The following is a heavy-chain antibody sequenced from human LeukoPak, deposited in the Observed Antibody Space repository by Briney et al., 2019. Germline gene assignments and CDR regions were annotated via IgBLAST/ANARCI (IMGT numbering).Heavy chain of an antibody. D-gene: IGHD3-22*01. CDR2: IYPGDSDT. V-gene: IGHV5-51*01. J-gene: IGHJ4*02. Sequence: GESLKISCKGSGYSITSYWIGWVRQMPGRGLEWMGIIYPGDSDTRYSPSFQGQVTISADKSISTAYLQWSSLKASDTAMYYCARRSYYDSSGDFDYWGQGTLVTVSS. CDR1: GYSITSYW. CDR3: ARRSYYDSSGDFDY.